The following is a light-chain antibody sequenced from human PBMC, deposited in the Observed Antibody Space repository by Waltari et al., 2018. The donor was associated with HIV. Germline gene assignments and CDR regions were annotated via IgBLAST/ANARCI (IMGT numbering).Light chain of an antibody. CDR1: NSNIGSTY. CDR3: AAWDDSLSGRV. V-gene: IGLV1-47*01. Sequence: QSVLTQPPSASGTPGQRVTISCSGSNSNIGSTYLYWYQQLPGTTPKLLIYRNNQRPAGGTGRFSGSRCGTSASLAISGLRSEDEADYYCAAWDDSLSGRVFGGGTKVTVL. J-gene: IGLJ3*02. CDR2: RNN.